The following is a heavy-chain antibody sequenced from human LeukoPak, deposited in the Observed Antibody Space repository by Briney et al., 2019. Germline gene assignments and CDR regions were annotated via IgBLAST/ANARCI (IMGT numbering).Heavy chain of an antibody. V-gene: IGHV3-48*02. Sequence: GGSLRLSCAASGFTFSSYSMNWVRQAPGKGLEWVSYISSSSSTIYYADYVKGRFTISRDNAKNSLYLQMNSLRDEDTAVYYCARVYSSSWYDPLGYWGQGTLVTVSS. D-gene: IGHD6-13*01. CDR2: ISSSSSTI. CDR1: GFTFSSYS. J-gene: IGHJ4*02. CDR3: ARVYSSSWYDPLGY.